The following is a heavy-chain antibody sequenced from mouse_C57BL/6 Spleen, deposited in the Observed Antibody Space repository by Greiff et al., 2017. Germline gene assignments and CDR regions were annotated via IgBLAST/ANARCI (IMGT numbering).Heavy chain of an antibody. CDR1: GFSLTSYG. J-gene: IGHJ3*01. Sequence: VQLQQSGPGLVQPSQSLSITCTVSGFSLTSYGVHWVRQSPGKGLEWLGVIWSGGSTDYNAAFISRLSISKDNSKSQVFFKMNSLQADDTAIYYCARPDGYPCAYWGQGTLVTVSA. V-gene: IGHV2-2*01. D-gene: IGHD2-3*01. CDR2: IWSGGST. CDR3: ARPDGYPCAY.